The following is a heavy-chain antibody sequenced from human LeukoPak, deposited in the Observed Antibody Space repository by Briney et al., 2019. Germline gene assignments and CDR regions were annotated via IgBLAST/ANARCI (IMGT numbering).Heavy chain of an antibody. V-gene: IGHV4-61*02. D-gene: IGHD6-19*01. J-gene: IGHJ5*02. CDR2: IYTSGST. CDR1: GGSISSGSYY. Sequence: SQTLSLTRTVSGGSISSGSYYWSWIRQPAGKGLEWIGRIYTSGSTNYNPSLKSRVTMSIDTSKNQFSLRLSSVTAADTAVYYCAREGSNWFDPWGQGTLVTVSS. CDR3: AREGSNWFDP.